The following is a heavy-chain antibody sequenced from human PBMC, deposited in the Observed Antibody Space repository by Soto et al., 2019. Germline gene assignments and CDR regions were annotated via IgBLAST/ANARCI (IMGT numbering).Heavy chain of an antibody. CDR1: GYTFTSYA. V-gene: IGHV1-3*01. D-gene: IGHD3-9*01. CDR3: ARDILASGPIDPDWLSYYFDY. Sequence: ASVKVSCKASGYTFTSYAMHWVRQAPGQRLEWMGWINAGNGNTKYSQNFQGRVTITRDTSASTAYMELSSLRSEDTAVYYCARDILASGPIDPDWLSYYFDYWGQGTLVTVSS. J-gene: IGHJ4*02. CDR2: INAGNGNT.